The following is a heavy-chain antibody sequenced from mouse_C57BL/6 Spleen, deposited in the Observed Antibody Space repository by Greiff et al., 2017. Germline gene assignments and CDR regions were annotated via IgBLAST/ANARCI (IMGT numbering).Heavy chain of an antibody. V-gene: IGHV1-18*01. Sequence: EVQLQQPGPELVKPGASVKIPCKASGYTFTDYNMDWVKQSHGKSLEWIGDINPNNGGTIYNQKFKGKATLTVDKSSSTAYMELRSLTSENTAVYYCARRGGSSWAWFAYWGQGTLVTVSA. CDR2: INPNNGGT. D-gene: IGHD1-1*01. CDR3: ARRGGSSWAWFAY. CDR1: GYTFTDYN. J-gene: IGHJ3*01.